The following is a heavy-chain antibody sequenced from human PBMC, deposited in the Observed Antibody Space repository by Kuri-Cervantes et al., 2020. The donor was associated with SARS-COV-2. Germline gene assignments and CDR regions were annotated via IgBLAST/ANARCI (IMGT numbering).Heavy chain of an antibody. J-gene: IGHJ3*02. CDR1: GGSISSYY. D-gene: IGHD3-10*01. CDR3: ARGGGYGSGILNVFDI. V-gene: IGHV4-4*07. Sequence: GSLRLSCTVSGGSISSYYWSWIRQPAGKGLEWIGRIYTSGSTNYNPPLKSRVTMSVDTSKNQFSLKLSSVTAADTAIYYCARGGGYGSGILNVFDIWGQGTMVTVSS. CDR2: IYTSGST.